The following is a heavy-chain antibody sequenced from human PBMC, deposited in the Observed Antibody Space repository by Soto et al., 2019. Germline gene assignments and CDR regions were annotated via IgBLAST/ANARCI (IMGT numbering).Heavy chain of an antibody. D-gene: IGHD3-22*01. Sequence: SETLSLTCTVSGGSISSYYWSWIRQPPGKGLEWIGYIYYSGSTNYNPSLKSRVTISVDTSKNQFSLKLSSVTAADTAVYYCARDWRSGGYYLGYYYYGIDVWGQGTTVTVSS. J-gene: IGHJ6*02. CDR1: GGSISSYY. CDR3: ARDWRSGGYYLGYYYYGIDV. V-gene: IGHV4-59*01. CDR2: IYYSGST.